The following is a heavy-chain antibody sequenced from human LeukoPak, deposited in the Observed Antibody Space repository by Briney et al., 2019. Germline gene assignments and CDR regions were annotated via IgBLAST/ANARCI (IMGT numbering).Heavy chain of an antibody. V-gene: IGHV1-18*01. J-gene: IGHJ6*03. CDR1: GYTFTSYG. CDR3: AREWYSGSYYYYYYIDV. D-gene: IGHD1-26*01. Sequence: GASVKVSCKASGYTFTSYGISWVRQAPGQGLEWMGWISAYNGNTNYAQKLQGRVTMTTDTSTSTAYMELRSLRSDDTAVYYCAREWYSGSYYYYYYIDVWGKGTTVTVSS. CDR2: ISAYNGNT.